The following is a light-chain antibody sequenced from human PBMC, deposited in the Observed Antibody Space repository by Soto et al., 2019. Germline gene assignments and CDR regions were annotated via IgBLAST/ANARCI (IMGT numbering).Light chain of an antibody. Sequence: DIQMTQSPSSLSASVGDRVTITCRASQNINNYLNWYQQKPGRAPKLLIYDASNLEAGVPSRFRGSGSGTDFTFTISRLQPEDIATYYCQQSYSTPITFGQGTRLEIK. CDR2: DAS. J-gene: IGKJ5*01. V-gene: IGKV1-33*01. CDR1: QNINNY. CDR3: QQSYSTPIT.